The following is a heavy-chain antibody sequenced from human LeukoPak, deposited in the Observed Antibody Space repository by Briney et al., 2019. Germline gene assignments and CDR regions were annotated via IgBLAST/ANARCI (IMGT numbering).Heavy chain of an antibody. J-gene: IGHJ4*02. D-gene: IGHD3-16*02. CDR3: AREGYLPGFDY. CDR2: INANSGAT. V-gene: IGHV1-2*06. Sequence: GASVKVSCKASGYTFTGYYMHWVRQAPGQGLEWMGRINANSGATNYAQKLQGRVTMTTDTSTSTAYMELRSLRSDDTAVYYCAREGYLPGFDYWGQGTLVTVSS. CDR1: GYTFTGYY.